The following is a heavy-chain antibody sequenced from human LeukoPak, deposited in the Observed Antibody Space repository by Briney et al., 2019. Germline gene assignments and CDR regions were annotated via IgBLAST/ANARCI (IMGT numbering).Heavy chain of an antibody. Sequence: ASVKVSCKASGYTFTSYYMHWVRQAPGQGLEWMGIINPSGGSTSYAQKFQGRVTMTEDTSTDTAYMELSSLRSEDTAVYYCATGDSYGGLDYWGQGTLVTVSS. D-gene: IGHD5-18*01. CDR1: GYTFTSYY. J-gene: IGHJ4*02. V-gene: IGHV1-46*01. CDR2: INPSGGST. CDR3: ATGDSYGGLDY.